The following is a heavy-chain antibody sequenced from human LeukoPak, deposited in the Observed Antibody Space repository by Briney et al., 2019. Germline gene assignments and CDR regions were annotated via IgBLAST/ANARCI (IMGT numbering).Heavy chain of an antibody. D-gene: IGHD2-8*01. CDR3: AKDLRPDGVDNFDY. CDR1: GFNFNSYT. Sequence: GGSLRLSCAASGFNFNSYTMNCVRKAPGKGLQWVANIFASGSPTYYADSVKGRFIISRDNSKNTVYLQMNSLRVEDTAIYYCAKDLRPDGVDNFDYWGQGILVTVSS. CDR2: IFASGSPT. V-gene: IGHV3-23*05. J-gene: IGHJ4*02.